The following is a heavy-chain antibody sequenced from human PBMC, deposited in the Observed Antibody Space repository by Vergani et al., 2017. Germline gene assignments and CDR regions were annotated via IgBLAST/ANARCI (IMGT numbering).Heavy chain of an antibody. D-gene: IGHD6-19*01. CDR3: ARDGLHLTNAIAVAGTEGTYYYGRDV. CDR1: GYTFTSFG. Sequence: VQLVQSGAEVKKPGASVKVSCKASGYTFTSFGISWVRPAPGQGLEWMGWISAYNGNTNDAQKLQGRVTMTTDTSTSTAYMELRSLRSDDTAVYYCARDGLHLTNAIAVAGTEGTYYYGRDVWGQGP. J-gene: IGHJ6*01. V-gene: IGHV1-18*01. CDR2: ISAYNGNT.